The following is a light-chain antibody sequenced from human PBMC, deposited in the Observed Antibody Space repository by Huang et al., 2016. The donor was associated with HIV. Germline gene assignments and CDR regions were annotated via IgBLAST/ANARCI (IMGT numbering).Light chain of an antibody. V-gene: IGKV3-11*01. Sequence: ETVLTQSPATLSLSPGERATLSCRASQSVNSYLAWYQQKPGQTPSLLIYDASNRATGIPARFSGSGSGTDFTLTISSLEPEDFAVYYCQQRKYWPPITFGQGTRLEMK. CDR3: QQRKYWPPIT. CDR1: QSVNSY. CDR2: DAS. J-gene: IGKJ5*01.